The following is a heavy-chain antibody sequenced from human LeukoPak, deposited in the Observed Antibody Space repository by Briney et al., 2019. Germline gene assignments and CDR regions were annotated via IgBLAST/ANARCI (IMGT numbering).Heavy chain of an antibody. CDR1: GGSISIIIYY. Sequence: PSETLSLTCTVSGGSISIIIYYWVWIPHPPGKGLEWFGSIYYSGSTYYNPSLRSRVTISVDTSKNQFSLKLSSVTAADTAVYYCARLFGVVITHFNWFDPWGQGTLVTVSS. D-gene: IGHD3-3*01. CDR2: IYYSGST. J-gene: IGHJ5*02. CDR3: ARLFGVVITHFNWFDP. V-gene: IGHV4-39*01.